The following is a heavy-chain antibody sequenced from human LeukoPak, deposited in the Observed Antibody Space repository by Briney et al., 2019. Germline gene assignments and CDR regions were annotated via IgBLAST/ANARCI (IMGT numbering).Heavy chain of an antibody. CDR3: ARESTPLRGAFDP. V-gene: IGHV3-30*03. CDR1: GFSFSDHG. CDR2: MSYDGSNK. Sequence: GGSLRLSCAASGFSFSDHGMHWVRQAPGKGLEWVAVMSYDGSNKDYADSVKGRFTISRDNSKNTLYLQMNSLRAEDTAVYYCARESTPLRGAFDPWGPGTLVTVSS. J-gene: IGHJ5*02. D-gene: IGHD5-24*01.